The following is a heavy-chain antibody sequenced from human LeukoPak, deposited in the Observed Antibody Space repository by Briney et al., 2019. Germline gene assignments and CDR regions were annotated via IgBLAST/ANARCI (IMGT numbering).Heavy chain of an antibody. CDR2: IYSGGST. V-gene: IGHV3-53*01. J-gene: IGHJ4*02. CDR3: ARGANYYGSGSYYDY. D-gene: IGHD3-10*01. CDR1: GFTVSSNY. Sequence: SGGSLRLSCAASGFTVSSNYMSWVRQAPGKGLEWASVIYSGGSTYYADSVKGRFTISRDNSKNTLYLQMNSLRAEDTAVYYCARGANYYGSGSYYDYWGQGTLVTVSS.